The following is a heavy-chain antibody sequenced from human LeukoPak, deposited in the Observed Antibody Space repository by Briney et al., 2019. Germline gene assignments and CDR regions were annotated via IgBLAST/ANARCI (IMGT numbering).Heavy chain of an antibody. CDR3: ASDGYCSSTSCYPRWFDP. CDR2: IIPIFGTA. V-gene: IGHV1-69*13. Sequence: SVKVSCKASGGTFSSYAISWVRQAPGQGLEWMGGIIPIFGTANYAQKFQGRVTITADESTSTAYMELSSLRSEDTAVYYCASDGYCSSTSCYPRWFDPWGQGTLVTVSS. D-gene: IGHD2-2*01. J-gene: IGHJ5*02. CDR1: GGTFSSYA.